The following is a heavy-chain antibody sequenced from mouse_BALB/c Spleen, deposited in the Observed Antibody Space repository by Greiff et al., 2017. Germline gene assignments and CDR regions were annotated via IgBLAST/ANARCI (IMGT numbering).Heavy chain of an antibody. CDR3: ARSSYYGPPGDY. CDR1: GYAFSSYW. V-gene: IGHV1-80*01. CDR2: IYPGDGDT. D-gene: IGHD2-1*01. Sequence: VQLVESGAELVRPGSSVKISCKASGYAFSSYWMNWVKQRPGQGLEWIGQIYPGDGDTNYNGKFKGKATLTADKSSSTAYMQLSSLTSEDSAVYFGARSSYYGPPGDYWGQGTTLTVSS. J-gene: IGHJ2*01.